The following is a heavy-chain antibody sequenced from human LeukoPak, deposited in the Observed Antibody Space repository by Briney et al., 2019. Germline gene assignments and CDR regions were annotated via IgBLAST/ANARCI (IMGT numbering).Heavy chain of an antibody. CDR3: AKDPSRGAANDAFDI. CDR1: GFTFSSYG. CDR2: ISYDGSNK. J-gene: IGHJ3*02. V-gene: IGHV3-30*18. Sequence: GRSLRLSCAASGFTFSSYGMHWARQAPGKGLEWVAVISYDGSNKYYADSVKGRFTISRDNSKNTLYLQMNSLRAEDTAVYYCAKDPSRGAANDAFDIWGQGTMVTVSS. D-gene: IGHD4-17*01.